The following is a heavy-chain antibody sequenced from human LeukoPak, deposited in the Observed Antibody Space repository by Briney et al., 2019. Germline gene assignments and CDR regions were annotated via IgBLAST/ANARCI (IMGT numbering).Heavy chain of an antibody. Sequence: GGTLRLSCAASGFDFSSNWMHWVRHAPGQGLVWVSRIKGDGISTNYADSVKGRFTISRDIAKNTLYLQMNSLRAEDTGVYYCAKDHYWSIDYWGRGTLVTVSS. CDR2: IKGDGIST. J-gene: IGHJ4*02. CDR3: AKDHYWSIDY. V-gene: IGHV3-74*01. CDR1: GFDFSSNW. D-gene: IGHD3-3*01.